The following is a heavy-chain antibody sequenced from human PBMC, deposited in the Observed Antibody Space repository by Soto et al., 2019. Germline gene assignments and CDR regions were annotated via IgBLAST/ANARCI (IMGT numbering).Heavy chain of an antibody. D-gene: IGHD3-10*01. Sequence: QVQLVQSGAEVKKPGASVKVSGRASGYTFTTYAMHWVRQAPGQRLEWMGWINGGNADTKYSQKFQGRVSITRDTSASTAYMELSSLTYEETAVYYCARERVVRGVTTSVPHDDWGQGTLVTVSS. V-gene: IGHV1-3*01. CDR2: INGGNADT. J-gene: IGHJ4*02. CDR1: GYTFTTYA. CDR3: ARERVVRGVTTSVPHDD.